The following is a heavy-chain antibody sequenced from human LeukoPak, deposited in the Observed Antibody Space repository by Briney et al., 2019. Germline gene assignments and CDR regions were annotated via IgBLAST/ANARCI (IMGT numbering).Heavy chain of an antibody. V-gene: IGHV4-30-2*01. CDR1: GGSISSGGYY. D-gene: IGHD2-2*01. Sequence: PSETLSLTCTVSGGSISSGGYYWSWIRQPPGKGLEWIGYIYHSGSTYYDPSLKSRVTISVDRSKNQFSLKLSSVTAADTAVYYCARGQYQLLLNYWGQGTLVTVSS. CDR3: ARGQYQLLLNY. CDR2: IYHSGST. J-gene: IGHJ4*02.